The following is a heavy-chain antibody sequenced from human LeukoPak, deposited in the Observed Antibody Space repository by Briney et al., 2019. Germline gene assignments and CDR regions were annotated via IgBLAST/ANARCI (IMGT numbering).Heavy chain of an antibody. V-gene: IGHV4-59*01. CDR2: IYYTGST. CDR1: GGSISNDY. Sequence: PSETLSLTCTVSGGSISNDYWSWIRQPPGKGLECIGYIYYTGSTNYNPSLKSRVTISVDTSKNQLSLKLSSVTAADSAVYYCARARTGFDLWGQGALVTVSS. J-gene: IGHJ5*02. D-gene: IGHD1-1*01. CDR3: ARARTGFDL.